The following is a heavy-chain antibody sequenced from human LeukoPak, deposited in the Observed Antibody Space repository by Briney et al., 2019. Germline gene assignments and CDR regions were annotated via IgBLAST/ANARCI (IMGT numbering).Heavy chain of an antibody. Sequence: GASVKVSCKASGYTFTSYGISWVRQAPGQGLEWMGWISAYNGNTNYAQKLQGRVTMTTGTSTSTAYMELRSLRSDDTAVYYCARTEDTAMASRYYYYYMDVWGKGTTVTVSS. J-gene: IGHJ6*03. CDR2: ISAYNGNT. CDR3: ARTEDTAMASRYYYYYMDV. D-gene: IGHD5-18*01. CDR1: GYTFTSYG. V-gene: IGHV1-18*01.